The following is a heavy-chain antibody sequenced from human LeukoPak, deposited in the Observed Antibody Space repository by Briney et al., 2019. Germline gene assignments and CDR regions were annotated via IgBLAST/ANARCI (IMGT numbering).Heavy chain of an antibody. D-gene: IGHD5-18*01. V-gene: IGHV1-2*02. CDR1: GYTFTSYY. CDR3: ARDFVDTDMGYVGFGSAFDI. CDR2: IDPNSGDT. J-gene: IGHJ3*02. Sequence: ASVKVSCKASGYTFTSYYMHWVRQAPGQGLEWMGWIDPNSGDTNYAQKFQGRVTMTRETSISTAYMELSSLRSDDTAVYYCARDFVDTDMGYVGFGSAFDIWGQGTIVTVSS.